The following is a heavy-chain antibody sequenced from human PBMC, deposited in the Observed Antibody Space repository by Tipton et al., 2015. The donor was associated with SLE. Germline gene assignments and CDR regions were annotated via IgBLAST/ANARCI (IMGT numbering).Heavy chain of an antibody. CDR1: GYTFSTFY. CDR3: ARGGPDTAMTRGYFDY. Sequence: QLVQSGAEVKKPGASVKVSCMASGYTFSTFYMHWVRQAPGQGLEWMGIIRPSDGGTSYAQKFQGRVTMTRDTSTSIVYMELTTLRSEDSAVYYCARGGPDTAMTRGYFDYWGQGTLVTVSS. D-gene: IGHD5-18*01. CDR2: IRPSDGGT. V-gene: IGHV1-46*01. J-gene: IGHJ4*02.